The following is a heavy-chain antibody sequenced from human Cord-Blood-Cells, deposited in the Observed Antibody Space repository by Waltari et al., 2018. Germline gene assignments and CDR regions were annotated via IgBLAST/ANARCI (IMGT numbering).Heavy chain of an antibody. CDR2: INAGNGNT. D-gene: IGHD2-2*02. V-gene: IGHV1-3*01. CDR3: ARDVAEVVVSAAIIGGYMDV. CDR1: GYTFTSYA. J-gene: IGHJ6*03. Sequence: QVQLVQSGAEVKKPGASVKVSCKASGYTFTSYAMHWVRQAPGQRLEWMGWINAGNGNTKYSQKFQGRVTITRDTSASTAYMELSSLRSEDTAVYYCARDVAEVVVSAAIIGGYMDVWGKGTTVTVSS.